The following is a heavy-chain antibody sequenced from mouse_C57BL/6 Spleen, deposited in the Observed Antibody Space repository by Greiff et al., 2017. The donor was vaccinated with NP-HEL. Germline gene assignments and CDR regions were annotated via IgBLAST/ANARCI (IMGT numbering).Heavy chain of an antibody. Sequence: EVQLQESGPGLVKPSQSLSLTCSVTGYSITSGYYWNWIRQFPGNKLEWMGYISSDGSNNYNPSLKNRISITRDTSTNQFFLKLNSVTTEDTATYYCARVTDGYLFAYWGQGTLVTVSA. CDR2: ISSDGSN. J-gene: IGHJ3*01. D-gene: IGHD2-3*01. CDR3: ARVTDGYLFAY. CDR1: GYSITSGYY. V-gene: IGHV3-6*01.